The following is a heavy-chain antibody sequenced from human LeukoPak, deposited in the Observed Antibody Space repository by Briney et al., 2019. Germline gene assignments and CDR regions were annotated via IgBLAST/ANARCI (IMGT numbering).Heavy chain of an antibody. CDR1: GFTVSSNY. V-gene: IGHV3-53*01. J-gene: IGHJ6*04. CDR2: IYSGGST. D-gene: IGHD6-13*01. Sequence: GSLRLSCAASGFTVSSNYMSWVRQAPGKGLEWVSVIYSGGSTYYADSVKGRFTISRDNSKNTLYLQMNSLRAEDTAVYYCARELAAAGRALDVWGKGTTVTVSS. CDR3: ARELAAAGRALDV.